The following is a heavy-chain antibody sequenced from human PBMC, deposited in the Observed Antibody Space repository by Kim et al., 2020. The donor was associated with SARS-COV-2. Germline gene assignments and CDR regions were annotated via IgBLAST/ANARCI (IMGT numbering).Heavy chain of an antibody. J-gene: IGHJ6*02. CDR1: GFTFSSYG. V-gene: IGHV3-30*18. Sequence: GGSLRLSCAASGFTFSSYGMHWVRQAPGKGLEWVAVISYDGSNKYYADSVKGRFTISRDNSKNTLYLQMNSLRAEDTAVYYCAKDGYYDILTGYPAESNYYGMDVWGQGTTVTVSS. D-gene: IGHD3-9*01. CDR3: AKDGYYDILTGYPAESNYYGMDV. CDR2: ISYDGSNK.